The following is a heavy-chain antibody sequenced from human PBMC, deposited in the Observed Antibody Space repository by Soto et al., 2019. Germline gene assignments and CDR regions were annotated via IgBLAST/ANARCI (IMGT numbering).Heavy chain of an antibody. CDR1: AASFSKYY. J-gene: IGHJ4*02. Sequence: LSLTCTVSAASFSKYYWTWIRQPPGRGLEWIGYIYFNGNTKYNPSLEGRLTISIDTSKEEFSLKLTSVTAADAAVYYCASVTFGGIVLAHWGQGTLVTVSS. D-gene: IGHD3-16*01. CDR3: ASVTFGGIVLAH. V-gene: IGHV4-59*01. CDR2: IYFNGNT.